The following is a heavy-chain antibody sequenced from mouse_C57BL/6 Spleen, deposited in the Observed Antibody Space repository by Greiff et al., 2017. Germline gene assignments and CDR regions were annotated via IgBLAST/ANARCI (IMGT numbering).Heavy chain of an antibody. J-gene: IGHJ2*01. D-gene: IGHD1-1*01. CDR2: SRNKANDYTT. V-gene: IGHV7-1*01. Sequence: EVQGVESGGGLVQSGRSLRLSCATSGFTFSDFYMEWVRQAPGKGLEWIAASRNKANDYTTEYSASVKGRFIVSRDTSKSILYLQMNALRAEDTAIYYCARATGGYFDYWGQGTTLTVSS. CDR1: GFTFSDFY. CDR3: ARATGGYFDY.